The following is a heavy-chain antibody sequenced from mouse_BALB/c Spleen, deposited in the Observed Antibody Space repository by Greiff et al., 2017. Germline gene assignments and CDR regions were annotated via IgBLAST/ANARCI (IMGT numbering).Heavy chain of an antibody. J-gene: IGHJ4*01. Sequence: EVHLVESGGGLVQPGGSRKLSCAASGFTFSSFGMHWVRQAPEKGLEWVAYISSGSSTICYADTVKGRFTISRDNPKNTLFLQMTSLRSEDTAMYYCARRGPGGDYYAMDYWGQGTSVTVSS. CDR3: ARRGPGGDYYAMDY. V-gene: IGHV5-17*02. CDR1: GFTFSSFG. CDR2: ISSGSSTI.